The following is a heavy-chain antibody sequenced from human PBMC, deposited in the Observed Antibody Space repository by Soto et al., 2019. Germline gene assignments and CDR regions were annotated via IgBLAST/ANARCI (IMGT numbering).Heavy chain of an antibody. CDR3: ANALYPPLDSGCHFDAFDI. V-gene: IGHV3-23*01. CDR1: GFTFRSYS. J-gene: IGHJ3*02. D-gene: IGHD2-2*02. Sequence: EVQLLESGGGLVQPGGSLRLSCGASGFTFRSYSMSWVRQAPGKGLEWVSSISASGVSTYNADSVKGRSTISRDNSKNTLYPQMKSLRAEDTALYYCANALYPPLDSGCHFDAFDICGQGTLVTVSS. CDR2: ISASGVST.